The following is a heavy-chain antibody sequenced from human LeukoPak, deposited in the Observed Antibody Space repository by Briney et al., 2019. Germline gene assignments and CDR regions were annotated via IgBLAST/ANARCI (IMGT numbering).Heavy chain of an antibody. CDR1: GGTFSSYA. CDR3: VWESRDGYNYEDY. J-gene: IGHJ4*02. V-gene: IGHV1-69*13. CDR2: IIPIFGTA. Sequence: SVKVSCKASGGTFSSYAISWVRQAPGQGLEWMGGIIPIFGTANYARKFQGRVTITADESTSTAYMELSSLRSEDTAVYYGVWESRDGYNYEDYWGQGTLVTVSS. D-gene: IGHD5-24*01.